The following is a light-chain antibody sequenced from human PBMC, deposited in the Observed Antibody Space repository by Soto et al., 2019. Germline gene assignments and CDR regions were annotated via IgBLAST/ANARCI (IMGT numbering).Light chain of an antibody. CDR2: DVS. CDR1: QDIRNY. J-gene: IGKJ2*01. Sequence: EMQMTQSPSAMSASVGDRVTITCRASQDIRNYLAWFQQKPGKVPKRLIYDVSGLQSGVPSRFSGSGSGTEFTLTISSLQPEHFATYVFLPHQTYSNTFAQGTKLDIK. V-gene: IGKV1-17*03. CDR3: LPHQTYSNT.